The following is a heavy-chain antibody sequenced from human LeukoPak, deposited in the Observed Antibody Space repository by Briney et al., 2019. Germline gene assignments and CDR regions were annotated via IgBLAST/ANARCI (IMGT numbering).Heavy chain of an antibody. CDR2: ISSSSRYI. V-gene: IGHV3-21*01. CDR1: GFTFSSYS. D-gene: IGHD2-15*01. CDR3: ARDNSWGRYYFDS. Sequence: GGSLRLSCAASGFTFSSYSMNWVRQAPGKGLEWVSFISSSSRYIYYADSVKGRFTISRDNAKNSLYLQMNSLRVEDTAVYYCARDNSWGRYYFDSWGQGTLATVSS. J-gene: IGHJ4*02.